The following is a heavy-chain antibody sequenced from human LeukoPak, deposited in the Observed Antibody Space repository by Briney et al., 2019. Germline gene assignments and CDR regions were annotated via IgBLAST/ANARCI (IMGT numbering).Heavy chain of an antibody. CDR1: GFTFSSYA. CDR3: AKDYSSGWHFDY. Sequence: GGSLRLSCAASGFTFSSYAMSWVRQAPGKGLEWVSGISGSGGSTYYADSVKGRFTISRDNSKNTLYLQMNSLRAEDTAVYYCAKDYSSGWHFDYWGQGTLVTVSS. J-gene: IGHJ4*02. V-gene: IGHV3-23*01. CDR2: ISGSGGST. D-gene: IGHD6-19*01.